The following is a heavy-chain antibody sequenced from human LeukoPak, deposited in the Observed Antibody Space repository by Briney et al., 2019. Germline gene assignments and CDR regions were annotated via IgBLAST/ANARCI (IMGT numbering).Heavy chain of an antibody. D-gene: IGHD3-22*01. CDR3: ARGGLYDSSGYYYAY. V-gene: IGHV4-34*01. CDR2: INHSGST. Sequence: PSETLSLTCAVYGGSFSGYYWSWIRQPAGKGLEWIGEINHSGSTNYNPSLKSRVTISVDTSKNQFSLKLSSVTAADTAVYYCARGGLYDSSGYYYAYWGQGTLVTVSS. CDR1: GGSFSGYY. J-gene: IGHJ4*02.